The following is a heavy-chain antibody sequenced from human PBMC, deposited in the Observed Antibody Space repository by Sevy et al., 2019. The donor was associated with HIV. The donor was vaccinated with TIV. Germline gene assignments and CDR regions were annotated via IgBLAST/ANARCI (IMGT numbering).Heavy chain of an antibody. CDR3: ASGYYDSSGLFYYGMDV. CDR1: GGTFSSYA. Sequence: ASVKVSCKASGGTFSSYAISWVRQAPGQGLEWMGGIIPIFGTANYAQKFQGRVTITADESTRTAYMELSSLRSEDTAVYYCASGYYDSSGLFYYGMDVWGQGTTVTVSS. CDR2: IIPIFGTA. V-gene: IGHV1-69*13. D-gene: IGHD3-22*01. J-gene: IGHJ6*02.